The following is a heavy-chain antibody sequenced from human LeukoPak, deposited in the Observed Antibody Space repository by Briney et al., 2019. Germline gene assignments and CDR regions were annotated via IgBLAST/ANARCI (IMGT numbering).Heavy chain of an antibody. CDR2: ITGSGDNK. Sequence: GGSLRLSCAPPGFTFSSYVMNWVRQAPGKGLDWVSTITGSGDNKYYADSVKGRFTISRDNSKNTLYLQMISLRAEDTAVYYCARSKDGYNIYDYWGQGTLVIVSS. D-gene: IGHD5-24*01. V-gene: IGHV3-23*01. CDR3: ARSKDGYNIYDY. CDR1: GFTFSSYV. J-gene: IGHJ4*02.